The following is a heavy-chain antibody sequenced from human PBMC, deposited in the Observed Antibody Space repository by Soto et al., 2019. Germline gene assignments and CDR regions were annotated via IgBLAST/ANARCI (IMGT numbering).Heavy chain of an antibody. CDR3: ALLYWAASGTRYYFDY. CDR1: GFSFTTDGMG. Sequence: QITLKESGPTLVKPTQTLTLTCTFSGFSFTTDGMGVGWIRQPPGQALEWLALIYWDDDKRYSPSLKSRLTITKDASRNQVVLTLTNMDPADTAIYYCALLYWAASGTRYYFDYWGQGTLVTVSS. J-gene: IGHJ4*02. CDR2: IYWDDDK. V-gene: IGHV2-5*02. D-gene: IGHD6-13*01.